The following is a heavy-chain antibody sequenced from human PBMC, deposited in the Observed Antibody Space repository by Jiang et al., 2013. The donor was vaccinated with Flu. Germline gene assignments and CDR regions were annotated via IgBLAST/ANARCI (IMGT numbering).Heavy chain of an antibody. CDR2: INAGNGKI. CDR3: ARPRDSTSPYYGMDV. CDR1: GYTFTSYL. J-gene: IGHJ6*02. V-gene: IGHV1-3*01. Sequence: SGYTFTSYLIHWVRQAPGQRLEWLGWINAGNGKIKYSQKFQGRVTINRDTLATTVYMELSSLTSEDTAVYYCARPRDSTSPYYGMDVWGQGTTVTVSS. D-gene: IGHD6-6*01.